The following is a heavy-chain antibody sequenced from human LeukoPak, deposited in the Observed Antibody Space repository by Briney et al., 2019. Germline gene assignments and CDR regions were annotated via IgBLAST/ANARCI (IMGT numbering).Heavy chain of an antibody. D-gene: IGHD3-22*01. CDR1: GLTFGDNA. J-gene: IGHJ4*02. V-gene: IGHV3-49*04. CDR2: IRNKGNGGTT. Sequence: PGRSLRLSCTTSGLTFGDNAMSWVRQAPGKGLEWVGFIRNKGNGGTTEYAASVKGRFTISRDDSESITYLQMNSLRTEDTAVYYCTTGSYHESSGYRFDYWGQGTLVTVSS. CDR3: TTGSYHESSGYRFDY.